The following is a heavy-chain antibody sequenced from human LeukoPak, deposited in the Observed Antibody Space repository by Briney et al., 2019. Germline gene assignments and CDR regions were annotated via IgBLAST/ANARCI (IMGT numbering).Heavy chain of an antibody. Sequence: ASVKVSCKASGYTFTGYYMHWVRQAPGQGLEWMGWINPNSGGTNYAQKLQGRVTMTTDTSTSTAYMELRSLRSDDTAVYYCARDTYYYDSSGYGWFDPWGQGTLVTVSS. V-gene: IGHV1-2*02. D-gene: IGHD3-22*01. J-gene: IGHJ5*02. CDR1: GYTFTGYY. CDR2: INPNSGGT. CDR3: ARDTYYYDSSGYGWFDP.